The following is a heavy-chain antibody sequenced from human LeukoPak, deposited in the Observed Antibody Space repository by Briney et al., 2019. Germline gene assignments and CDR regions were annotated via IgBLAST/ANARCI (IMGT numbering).Heavy chain of an antibody. J-gene: IGHJ4*02. CDR3: ARDLKTSGWYGDFDD. V-gene: IGHV3-53*01. Sequence: GGSLRLSCVASGFTVSSNYMSWVRQAPGKGLEWVSAIFSGGSTFYADSVTGRFTISRDNSKNTVYLEMNSLRAEDTAVYYCARDLKTSGWYGDFDDWGQGTLVTVSS. CDR2: IFSGGST. CDR1: GFTVSSNY. D-gene: IGHD6-19*01.